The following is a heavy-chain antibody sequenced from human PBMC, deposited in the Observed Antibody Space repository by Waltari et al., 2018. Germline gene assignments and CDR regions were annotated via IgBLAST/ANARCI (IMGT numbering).Heavy chain of an antibody. Sequence: QLQLQELGPGLVKSSETLSLICSVSGGSISTNNFYWGWIRQTPGKGLEWIGSFHYTGNPYYNPPLKHRVTIPVDSSKNEFSLRLRSVTASDTAVYYCARLFNHYIDVWGRGTAVTVSS. CDR3: ARLFNHYIDV. V-gene: IGHV4-39*01. CDR2: FHYTGNP. J-gene: IGHJ6*03. CDR1: GGSISTNNFY.